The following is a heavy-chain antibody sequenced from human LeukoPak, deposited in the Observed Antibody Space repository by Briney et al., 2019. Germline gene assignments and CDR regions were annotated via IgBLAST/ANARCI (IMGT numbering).Heavy chain of an antibody. CDR1: GLTLSDCY. J-gene: IGHJ4*02. V-gene: IGHV3-11*01. Sequence: GGSLRVSCAASGLTLSDCYMSWIRQAPGKGLECVAYIYPGGGVIYYADSVKGRFTIFRDNTKNSLYLQMSSLRAEDTAIYYCARDYHNKGHDYWGPGTLVTVSS. CDR2: IYPGGGVI. D-gene: IGHD2/OR15-2a*01. CDR3: ARDYHNKGHDY.